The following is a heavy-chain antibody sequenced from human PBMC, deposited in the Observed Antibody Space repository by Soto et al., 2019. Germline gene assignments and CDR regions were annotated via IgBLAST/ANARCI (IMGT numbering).Heavy chain of an antibody. CDR2: IIPIFGTA. V-gene: IGHV1-69*06. Sequence: QVQLVQSGAEVRKPGSSVKVSCKASGGTFSRHAISWVRQAPGQGLEWMGGIIPIFGTANHAQKFQGRVTITRDTSASTAYMELSSLRSEDTAVYYCARGDNLYYYYGMDVWGQGTTVTVSS. D-gene: IGHD1-20*01. J-gene: IGHJ6*02. CDR1: GGTFSRHA. CDR3: ARGDNLYYYYGMDV.